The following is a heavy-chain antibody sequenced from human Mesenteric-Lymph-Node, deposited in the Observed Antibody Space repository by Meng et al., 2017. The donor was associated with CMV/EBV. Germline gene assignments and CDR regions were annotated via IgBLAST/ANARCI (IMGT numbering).Heavy chain of an antibody. D-gene: IGHD1-7*01. J-gene: IGHJ5*02. CDR1: GYTFSDYY. CDR3: ARGLDWNYSNWFDP. CDR2: INPYNGGT. Sequence: ASVKVSCKASGYTFSDYYIHWVRQAPGQGPEWMGWINPYNGGTDYVQKFKGRVTLTRDTSISTAYMELSSLRSEDTAVYYCARGLDWNYSNWFDPWGQGTLVTVSS. V-gene: IGHV1-2*02.